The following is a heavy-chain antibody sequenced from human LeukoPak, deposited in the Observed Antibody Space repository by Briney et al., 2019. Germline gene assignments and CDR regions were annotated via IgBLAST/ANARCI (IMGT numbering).Heavy chain of an antibody. CDR2: IRYDGSNK. D-gene: IGHD1-1*01. J-gene: IGHJ4*02. Sequence: GGSLGLSCAASGFTFITYSMTWVRQAPGKGLEWVAFIRYDGSNKYYADSVKGRFTISRDNSKNTLYLQMNSLRAEDTAVYYCANARELERRVAPNSDYWGQGTLVTVSS. CDR1: GFTFITYS. CDR3: ANARELERRVAPNSDY. V-gene: IGHV3-30*02.